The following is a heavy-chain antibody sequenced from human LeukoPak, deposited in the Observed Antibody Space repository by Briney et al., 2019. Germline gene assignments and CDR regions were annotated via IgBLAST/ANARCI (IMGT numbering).Heavy chain of an antibody. CDR2: ISSSGSTI. CDR1: GFTFSDYY. CDR3: ARGFRRGYSYGYNFDY. V-gene: IGHV3-11*04. Sequence: GGSLRLSCAGSGFTFSDYYMSWIRQAPGKGLEWVSYISSSGSTIYYADSVKGRFTISRDNAKNSLYLQMNSLRAEDTAVYYCARGFRRGYSYGYNFDYWGQGTLVTVSS. J-gene: IGHJ4*02. D-gene: IGHD5-18*01.